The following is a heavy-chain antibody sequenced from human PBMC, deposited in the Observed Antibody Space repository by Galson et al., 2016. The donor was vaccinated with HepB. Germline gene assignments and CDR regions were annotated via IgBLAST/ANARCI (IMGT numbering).Heavy chain of an antibody. V-gene: IGHV1-24*01. CDR3: TNLMWTRVLSQFDH. J-gene: IGHJ4*02. CDR1: GFPLSRLS. D-gene: IGHD3-16*02. CDR2: FDPEDGQR. Sequence: SVKVSCKVSGFPLSRLSMHWVRGTPGKGLEWMGGFDPEDGQRTYDHKFQGRVTMTEDTSTDTAYLELTGLRYEDTAVYYCTNLMWTRVLSQFDHWGQGTLVIVSP.